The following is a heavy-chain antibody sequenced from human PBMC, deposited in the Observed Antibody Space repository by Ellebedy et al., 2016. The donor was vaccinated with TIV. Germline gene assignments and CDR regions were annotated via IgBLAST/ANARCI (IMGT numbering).Heavy chain of an antibody. D-gene: IGHD2-15*01. Sequence: ASVKVSCKASGYIFTGYYMHWVRQAPGQGLEWMGWINPNSGGTNYAQKLQGRVTMTTDTSTSTAYMELKSLRSDDTAVYYCARGPRGSPVSMDVWGQGTTVTVSS. J-gene: IGHJ6*02. CDR1: GYIFTGYY. V-gene: IGHV1-2*02. CDR3: ARGPRGSPVSMDV. CDR2: INPNSGGT.